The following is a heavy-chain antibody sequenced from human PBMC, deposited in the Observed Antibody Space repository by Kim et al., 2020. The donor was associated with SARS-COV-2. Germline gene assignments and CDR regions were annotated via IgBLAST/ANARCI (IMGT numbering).Heavy chain of an antibody. CDR2: ISYFGST. J-gene: IGHJ4*02. V-gene: IGHV4-59*12. Sequence: SETLSLTCTVSSGSISSSYWSWIRQPPGKGLEWIGYISYFGSTNYIPSLKSRVTISVDTSKNQFSLHLSSVTATDTAVYYCATYDSTNYLAFWGRGTLVT. CDR1: SGSISSSY. D-gene: IGHD3-22*01. CDR3: ATYDSTNYLAF.